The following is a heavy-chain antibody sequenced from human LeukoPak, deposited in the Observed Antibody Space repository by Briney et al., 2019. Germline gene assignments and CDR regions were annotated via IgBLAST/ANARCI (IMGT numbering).Heavy chain of an antibody. Sequence: PSETLSLTCTVSGGSISSYYWSWIRQPPGKGLEWIGYIYYSGSTNYNPSLKSRVTISVDTPKNQFSLKLSSVTAADTAVYYCARGGAGIFGVVSSWFDPWGQGTLVTVSS. CDR1: GGSISSYY. D-gene: IGHD3-3*01. J-gene: IGHJ5*02. CDR2: IYYSGST. V-gene: IGHV4-59*01. CDR3: ARGGAGIFGVVSSWFDP.